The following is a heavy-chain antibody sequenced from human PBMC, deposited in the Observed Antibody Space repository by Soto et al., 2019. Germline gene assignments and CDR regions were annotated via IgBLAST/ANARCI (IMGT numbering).Heavy chain of an antibody. V-gene: IGHV1-46*01. CDR3: ARERGGGERYDILTGYYTGYYYYGMDV. CDR1: GYTFTSYY. Sequence: ASVKVSCKASGYTFTSYYMHWVRQAPGQGLEWMGIINTSVCSISYAQKFQGRVTMTMDTSTSTVYMELSSLISEDTAVYYCARERGGGERYDILTGYYTGYYYYGMDVWGQGTTVTVSS. J-gene: IGHJ6*02. CDR2: INTSVCSI. D-gene: IGHD3-9*01.